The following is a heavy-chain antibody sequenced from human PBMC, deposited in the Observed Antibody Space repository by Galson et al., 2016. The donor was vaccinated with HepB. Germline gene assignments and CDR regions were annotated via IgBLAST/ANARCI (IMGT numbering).Heavy chain of an antibody. CDR2: ITHDASNT. V-gene: IGHV3-30*03. CDR3: VTPRIGGSYFMPFDS. CDR1: GFIFSTYG. D-gene: IGHD1-26*01. J-gene: IGHJ4*02. Sequence: SLRLSCAASGFIFSTYGMHWVRQAPGKGLEWVAVITHDASNTYHADSVKGRFTISRDNSKDTLYLQMNSLRPEDSAVYYCVTPRIGGSYFMPFDSWGQGTPVTVSS.